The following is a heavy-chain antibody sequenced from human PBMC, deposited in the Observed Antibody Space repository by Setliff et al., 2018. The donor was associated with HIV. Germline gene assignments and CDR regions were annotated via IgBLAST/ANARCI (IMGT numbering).Heavy chain of an antibody. CDR3: ARSGSTCYGCNWFDP. CDR1: GGSLSGYY. CDR2: INHRGST. D-gene: IGHD2-15*01. V-gene: IGHV4-34*01. J-gene: IGHJ5*02. Sequence: SETLSLTCAVYGGSLSGYYCSWIRQPPGGGLEWIGQINHRGSTIYNPSLKSRVTISVDTSKNQFSLRLTSLTAADTAVYHCARSGSTCYGCNWFDPWGQGTLVTAPQ.